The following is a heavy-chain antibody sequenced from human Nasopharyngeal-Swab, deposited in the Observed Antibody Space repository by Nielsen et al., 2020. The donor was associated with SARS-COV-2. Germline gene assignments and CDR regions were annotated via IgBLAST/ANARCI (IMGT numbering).Heavy chain of an antibody. CDR2: IYYSGST. V-gene: IGHV4-59*01. CDR1: GCSISSYY. Sequence: SETLSLTCTVSGCSISSYYWSWIRQPPGKGLEWIGYIYYSGSTNYNPSLKSRVTISVDTSKNQFSLKLSSVTAADTAVYYCAREEYSGYDWFDPWGQGTLVTVSS. J-gene: IGHJ5*02. D-gene: IGHD5-12*01. CDR3: AREEYSGYDWFDP.